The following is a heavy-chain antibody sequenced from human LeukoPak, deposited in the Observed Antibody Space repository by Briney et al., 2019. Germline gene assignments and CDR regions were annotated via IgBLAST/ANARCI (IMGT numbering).Heavy chain of an antibody. V-gene: IGHV4-39*01. CDR2: MYYRGSS. J-gene: IGHJ4*02. Sequence: SETLSLTCTVSGGSSSSSSYYWGWIRQPPGKGLEWIASMYYRGSSYYNPSLKSRVTISVDTSKTQFSLKLNSVTAADTAVYYCATTHAPDGPGSYYNIFDYWGQGTLVTVSS. D-gene: IGHD3-10*01. CDR1: GGSSSSSSYY. CDR3: ATTHAPDGPGSYYNIFDY.